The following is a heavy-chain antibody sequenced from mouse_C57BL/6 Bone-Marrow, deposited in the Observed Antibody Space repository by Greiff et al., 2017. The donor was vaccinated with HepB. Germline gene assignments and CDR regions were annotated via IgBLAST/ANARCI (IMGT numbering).Heavy chain of an antibody. V-gene: IGHV14-3*01. CDR2: IDPANGNT. Sequence: EVQLQESVAELVRPGASVKLSCTASGFNIKNTYMHWVKQRPEQGLEWIGRIDPANGNTKYAPKFQGKATITADTYSNTAYLQLSSLTSEDTAIYYCARDVATDYYAMDYWGQGTSVTVSS. J-gene: IGHJ4*01. CDR1: GFNIKNTY. D-gene: IGHD1-1*01. CDR3: ARDVATDYYAMDY.